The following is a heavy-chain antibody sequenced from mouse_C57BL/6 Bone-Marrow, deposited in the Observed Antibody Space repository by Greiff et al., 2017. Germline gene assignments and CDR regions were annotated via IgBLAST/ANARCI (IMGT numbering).Heavy chain of an antibody. CDR3: AKGFAY. J-gene: IGHJ3*01. CDR2: IDPSDSYT. Sequence: QVQLQQPGAELVKPGASVKLSCKASGYTFTSYWMQWVKQRPGQGLEWIGEIDPSDSYTNYNQKFKGKATLTGDTSSSTAYMQLSSLTSEDSAVYYCAKGFAYWGQGTLVTVAA. CDR1: GYTFTSYW. V-gene: IGHV1-50*01.